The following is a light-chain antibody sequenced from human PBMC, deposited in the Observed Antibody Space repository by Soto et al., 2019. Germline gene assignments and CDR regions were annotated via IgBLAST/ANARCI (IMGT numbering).Light chain of an antibody. J-gene: IGKJ5*01. Sequence: ESVLTQSPGTLSLSPGERATPSCRASQSVSSSYLAWYQQKPGQAPRLLIYDASNRATGIPARFSGSGSGTDFTLTISSLEPEDFAVYYCQQRSNWPITFGQGTRLEI. CDR1: QSVSSSY. CDR2: DAS. CDR3: QQRSNWPIT. V-gene: IGKV3D-20*02.